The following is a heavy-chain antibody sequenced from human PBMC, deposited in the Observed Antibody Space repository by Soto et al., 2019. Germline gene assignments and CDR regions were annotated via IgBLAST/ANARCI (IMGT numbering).Heavy chain of an antibody. CDR1: GGSVNSGTDY. V-gene: IGHV4-61*01. J-gene: IGHJ4*02. CDR3: ARTTAVPNTLRSRYFFDY. Sequence: SETLSLTCTVSGGSVNSGTDYWSWIRQPPGKGLEWIGYTSNSGSAKYNPSLKSRVTISVDLSKNQFSLRLSSVTTADTALYYCARTTAVPNTLRSRYFFDYWGQGTLVTVSS. CDR2: TSNSGSA. D-gene: IGHD4-17*01.